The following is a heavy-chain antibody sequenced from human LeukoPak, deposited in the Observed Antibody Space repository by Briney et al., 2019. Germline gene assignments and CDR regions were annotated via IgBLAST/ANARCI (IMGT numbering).Heavy chain of an antibody. CDR3: ARVITWDYGDYGGWFDP. D-gene: IGHD4-17*01. CDR2: ISAYNGNT. J-gene: IGHJ5*02. V-gene: IGHV1-18*01. Sequence: ASVKVSCKASGYTFTSYGISWVRQAPGQGLEWMGWISAYNGNTNYAQKLQGRVIMTTDTSTSTAYMELRSLRSDDTAVYYCARVITWDYGDYGGWFDPWGQGTLVTVSS. CDR1: GYTFTSYG.